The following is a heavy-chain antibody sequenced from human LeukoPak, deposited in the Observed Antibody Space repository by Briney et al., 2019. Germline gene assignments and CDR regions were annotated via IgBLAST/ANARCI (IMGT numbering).Heavy chain of an antibody. Sequence: SETLSLTCAISGDSVSSNSVAWNWIRQSPSRGLEWLGRTYYRSKWYNDYAVSVKSRITINPDTSKNQFSLQLNSVTPEDTAVYCCARKVGSYFDYWGQGTLVTVSS. D-gene: IGHD1-26*01. J-gene: IGHJ4*02. CDR1: GDSVSSNSVA. CDR3: ARKVGSYFDY. V-gene: IGHV6-1*01. CDR2: TYYRSKWYN.